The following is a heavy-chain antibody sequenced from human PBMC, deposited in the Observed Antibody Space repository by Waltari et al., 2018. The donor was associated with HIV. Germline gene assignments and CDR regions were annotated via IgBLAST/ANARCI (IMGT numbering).Heavy chain of an antibody. CDR3: ARVTSFMVRGGFVWSWFDP. J-gene: IGHJ5*02. CDR2: VSTRGST. CDR1: GGSISSGSYY. V-gene: IGHV4-61*02. D-gene: IGHD3-10*01. Sequence: QVQLQESGPGLVKPSQTLSLTCTVSGGSISSGSYYWSWNRQPAGKGLEWIGRVSTRGSTNDTPSLKSRVTISGDTPKNQFSLKLSSVTAADTAVYYCARVTSFMVRGGFVWSWFDPWGQGTLVTVSS.